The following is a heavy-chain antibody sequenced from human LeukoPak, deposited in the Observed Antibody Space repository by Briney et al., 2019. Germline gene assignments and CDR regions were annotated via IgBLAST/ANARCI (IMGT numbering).Heavy chain of an antibody. D-gene: IGHD3-10*01. Sequence: SETLSLTCAVYGGSFSGYYWSWIRQPPGKGLEWIGEINHSGSTNYNPSLKSRVTMSVDASKNQLSLKLSSVTAADTAVYYCARGPDYGSGSYYKDSNRFDSWGQGTLVTVSS. V-gene: IGHV4-34*01. CDR1: GGSFSGYY. CDR2: INHSGST. CDR3: ARGPDYGSGSYYKDSNRFDS. J-gene: IGHJ5*01.